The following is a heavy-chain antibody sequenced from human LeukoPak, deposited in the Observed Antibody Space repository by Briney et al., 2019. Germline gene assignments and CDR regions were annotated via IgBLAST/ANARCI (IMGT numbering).Heavy chain of an antibody. D-gene: IGHD2-2*01. CDR2: INPNSGGT. CDR3: ARSPVRVPAAIYYFDY. Sequence: ASVKVSCKASGYTFTGYYMHWVRQAPGQGLEWMGWINPNSGGTNYAQKFQGRVTMTRDTSISTAYMALSRLRSDDTAVYYCARSPVRVPAAIYYFDYWGQGTLVTVSS. V-gene: IGHV1-2*02. J-gene: IGHJ4*02. CDR1: GYTFTGYY.